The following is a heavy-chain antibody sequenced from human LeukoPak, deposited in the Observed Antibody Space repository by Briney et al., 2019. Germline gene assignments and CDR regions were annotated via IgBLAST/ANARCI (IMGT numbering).Heavy chain of an antibody. V-gene: IGHV3-48*01. CDR1: GFTFSSYS. Sequence: GGSLRLSCAASGFTFSSYSMNWVRQAPGKGLEWVSYISSSSSTIYYADSVKGRFTISRDNAKNSLYLQMNSLRAEDTAVYYCARRSLSNHNYYFDYWGQGTLVTVSS. D-gene: IGHD1-14*01. J-gene: IGHJ4*02. CDR3: ARRSLSNHNYYFDY. CDR2: ISSSSSTI.